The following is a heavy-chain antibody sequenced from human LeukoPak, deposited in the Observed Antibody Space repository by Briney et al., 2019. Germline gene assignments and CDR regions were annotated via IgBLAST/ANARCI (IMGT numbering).Heavy chain of an antibody. J-gene: IGHJ4*02. CDR2: IKSKSADGTA. Sequence: GGSLRLSCAASGFIFSNAWMSWVRQAPGKGLEWIGRIKSKSADGTADYAAFEKGRFTISRDDSKNTLFLQMNSLKSEDTAVYYCATVRVNFFDHWGQGALVTVSS. CDR1: GFIFSNAW. CDR3: ATVRVNFFDH. D-gene: IGHD3-10*01. V-gene: IGHV3-15*01.